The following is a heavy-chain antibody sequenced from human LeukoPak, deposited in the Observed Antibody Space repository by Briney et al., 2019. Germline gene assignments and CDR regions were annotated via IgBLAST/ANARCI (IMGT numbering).Heavy chain of an antibody. CDR1: GYTFTSYY. Sequence: ASVKVSCKASGYTFTSYYMHWVRQAPGQGLEWMGIINPSGGSTSYAQKFQGRVTMTRDTSTSTVYMELSSLRSEDTAVYYCARDLGMAARIVVVPGIFDYWGQGTLATVSS. D-gene: IGHD3-22*01. V-gene: IGHV1-46*01. CDR2: INPSGGST. J-gene: IGHJ4*02. CDR3: ARDLGMAARIVVVPGIFDY.